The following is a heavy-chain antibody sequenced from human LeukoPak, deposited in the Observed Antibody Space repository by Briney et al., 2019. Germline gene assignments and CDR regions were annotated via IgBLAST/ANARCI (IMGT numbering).Heavy chain of an antibody. CDR2: IDPTDSYT. V-gene: IGHV5-10-1*01. D-gene: IGHD2-15*01. Sequence: GGPLKISCQGSGFRFTSYWISWARQMPGRGLEWMGTIDPTDSYTIYSPPFQGHVTMSADESIATAYLQWSSLKASDAAIYYCARHVGYCSGGSCYWGSFDVWGPGTLVTVS. CDR3: ARHVGYCSGGSCYWGSFDV. J-gene: IGHJ3*01. CDR1: GFRFTSYW.